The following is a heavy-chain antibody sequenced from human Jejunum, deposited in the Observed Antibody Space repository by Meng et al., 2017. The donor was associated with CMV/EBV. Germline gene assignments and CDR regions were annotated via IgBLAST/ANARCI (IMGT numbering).Heavy chain of an antibody. CDR1: GGSFSGYY. Sequence: QVQLQGWGAGLLKPSETLSLTCAVYGGSFSGYYWSWIRQPPGKGLEWIGEINHSRGTKYNPSLKSRVTISADTSKNQFSLKLTSVTAADTAVYYCARGNYDSSGYYLDYWGQGTLVTVSS. CDR3: ARGNYDSSGYYLDY. V-gene: IGHV4-34*01. CDR2: INHSRGT. J-gene: IGHJ4*02. D-gene: IGHD3-22*01.